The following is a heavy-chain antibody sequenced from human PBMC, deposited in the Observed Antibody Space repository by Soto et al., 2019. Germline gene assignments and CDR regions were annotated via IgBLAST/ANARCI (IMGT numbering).Heavy chain of an antibody. D-gene: IGHD6-13*01. J-gene: IGHJ5*02. V-gene: IGHV4-34*01. CDR2: INHSGST. Sequence: PAETLSLTCAVYGGAFSGYYCIFVRHAPLKGLEWIGEINHSGSTNYNPSLKSRVTISVDTSKNQFSLKLSSVTAADTAVYYCARGGKSYSSPLGWFDPWGQGTLVTVSS. CDR1: GGAFSGYY. CDR3: ARGGKSYSSPLGWFDP.